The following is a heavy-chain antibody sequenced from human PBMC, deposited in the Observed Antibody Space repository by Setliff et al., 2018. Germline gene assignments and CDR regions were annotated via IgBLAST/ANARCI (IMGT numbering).Heavy chain of an antibody. CDR3: VRDTTSGWMLTN. CDR1: GFTFSTYG. Sequence: PGGSLRLSCAASGFTFSTYGLNWVRQAPGKGLEWISYLNNDGTNIYYADSVRGRFTISRDNDRDSLYLQMNSLRAEDTAVYYCVRDTTSGWMLTNWGQGTLVTVSS. V-gene: IGHV3-48*04. CDR2: LNNDGTNI. J-gene: IGHJ4*02. D-gene: IGHD6-25*01.